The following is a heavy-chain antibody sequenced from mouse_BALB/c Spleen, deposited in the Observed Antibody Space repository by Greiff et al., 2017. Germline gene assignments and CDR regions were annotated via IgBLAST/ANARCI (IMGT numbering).Heavy chain of an antibody. CDR3: AREGYYDYAMDY. CDR2: IWSGGST. V-gene: IGHV2-2*02. Sequence: QVQLQQSGPGLVQPSQCLSITCTVSGFSLTSYGVHWVRQSPGKGLEWLGVIWSGGSTDYNAAFISRLGISKDNSKSQVFFKMHSLQANDTAIYYCAREGYYDYAMDYWGQGTSVTVSS. J-gene: IGHJ4*01. CDR1: GFSLTSYG. D-gene: IGHD2-3*01.